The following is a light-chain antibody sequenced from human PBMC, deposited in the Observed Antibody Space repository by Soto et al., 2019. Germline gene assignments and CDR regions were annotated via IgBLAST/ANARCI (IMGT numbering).Light chain of an antibody. Sequence: EIVLTQSPGTLSLSPWERASLSCRASQSIANSLAWYQQKPGQAPRLLIIGASNRATGIPDRFSGSGSGTDFTLTISRLEPEDFAVDHCQQYGGSPRTFGQGTKVDIK. J-gene: IGKJ1*01. V-gene: IGKV3-20*01. CDR1: QSIANS. CDR2: GAS. CDR3: QQYGGSPRT.